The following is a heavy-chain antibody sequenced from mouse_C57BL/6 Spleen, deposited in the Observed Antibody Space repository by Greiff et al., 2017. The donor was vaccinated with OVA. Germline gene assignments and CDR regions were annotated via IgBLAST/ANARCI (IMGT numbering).Heavy chain of an antibody. CDR3: ARRSNYEGAWFAY. CDR1: GYSITSGYY. D-gene: IGHD2-5*01. J-gene: IGHJ3*01. Sequence: EVKLVESGPGLVKPSQSLSLTCSVTGYSITSGYYWNWIRQFPGNKLEWMGYISYDGSNNYNPSLKNRISITRDTSKNQFFLKLNSVTTEDTATYYCARRSNYEGAWFAYWGQGTLVTVSA. V-gene: IGHV3-6*01. CDR2: ISYDGSN.